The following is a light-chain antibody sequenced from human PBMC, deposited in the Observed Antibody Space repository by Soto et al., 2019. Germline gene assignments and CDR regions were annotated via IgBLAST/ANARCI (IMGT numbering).Light chain of an antibody. J-gene: IGLJ3*02. CDR2: EVS. CDR3: SSYTPASTWV. Sequence: QSALTQPASVSGSHGPSITISCSGTRTDVGSYNYVSWYQQHPGKAPKLMIDEVSNRPSGVSNRFSGSKSGNTASLSISWRQAEDEADYYCSSYTPASTWVFGGGTKLTVL. CDR1: RTDVGSYNY. V-gene: IGLV2-14*01.